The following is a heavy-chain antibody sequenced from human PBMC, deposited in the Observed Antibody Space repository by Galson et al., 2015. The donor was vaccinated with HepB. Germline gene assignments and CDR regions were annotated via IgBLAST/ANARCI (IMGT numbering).Heavy chain of an antibody. CDR2: IYYSGST. CDR3: AREIPTGGSRRYYYYYYMDV. D-gene: IGHD3-16*01. Sequence: ETLSLTCTVSGGSISSYYWSWIRQPPGKGLEWIGYIYYSGSTNYNPSLKSRVSISVDTSKNQFSLKLSSVTAADTAVYYCAREIPTGGSRRYYYYYYMDVWGKGTTVTVSS. V-gene: IGHV4-59*01. J-gene: IGHJ6*03. CDR1: GGSISSYY.